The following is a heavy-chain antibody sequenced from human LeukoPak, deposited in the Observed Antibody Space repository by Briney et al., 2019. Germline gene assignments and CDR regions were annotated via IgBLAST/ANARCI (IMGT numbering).Heavy chain of an antibody. Sequence: GGSLRLSCAASGFTFSSYEMNWVRQAPGKGLEWVSYISSSGSTIYYADSVKGRFTISRDNAKNSLYLQMNSLRAEDTAVYYCARLLGYCSSTSCPSDYWGQGTLVTVSS. J-gene: IGHJ4*02. D-gene: IGHD2-2*01. V-gene: IGHV3-48*03. CDR2: ISSSGSTI. CDR1: GFTFSSYE. CDR3: ARLLGYCSSTSCPSDY.